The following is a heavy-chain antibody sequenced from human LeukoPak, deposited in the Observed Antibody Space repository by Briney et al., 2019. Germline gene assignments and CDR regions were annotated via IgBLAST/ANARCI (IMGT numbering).Heavy chain of an antibody. CDR1: GFTVSSSH. Sequence: PGGSLRLSCAASGFTVSSSHMSWVRQAPGKGLEWVSIIYSGGSTDYADSVKGRFTISRDNSKNTLYLQMNSLRVEDTAVYYCARSSHYDILTGYSEEDAFDIWGQGTMVTVSS. CDR3: ARSSHYDILTGYSEEDAFDI. V-gene: IGHV3-53*01. CDR2: IYSGGST. D-gene: IGHD3-9*01. J-gene: IGHJ3*02.